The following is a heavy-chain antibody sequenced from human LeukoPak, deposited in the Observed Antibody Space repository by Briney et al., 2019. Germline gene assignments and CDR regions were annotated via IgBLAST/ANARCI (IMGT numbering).Heavy chain of an antibody. CDR1: GYTFTSYG. D-gene: IGHD2-21*01. J-gene: IGHJ6*03. CDR3: ARDPKVVSYYYMDV. V-gene: IGHV1-18*01. Sequence: PMASVKVSCKASGYTFTSYGISWVRQAPGQGLEWMGWISAYNGNTNYAQKLQGRVTMTTDTSTSTAYMELRSLRSDDTAVYYCARDPKVVSYYYMDVWGKGTTVTVSS. CDR2: ISAYNGNT.